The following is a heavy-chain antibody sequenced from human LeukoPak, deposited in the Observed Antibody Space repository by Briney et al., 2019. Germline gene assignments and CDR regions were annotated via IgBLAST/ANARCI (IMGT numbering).Heavy chain of an antibody. V-gene: IGHV4-61*01. J-gene: IGHJ5*02. D-gene: IGHD6-19*01. Sequence: SETLSLTCNVSGGSVSSGSYFWTWIRQPPGKGLEWIGYIYYSGHTRYRPSLQSRLTISSDTSKNQFSLNLRSVTAADTAVYYCARDRSGGYNWFDPWGQGTLVTVSS. CDR2: IYYSGHT. CDR1: GGSVSSGSYF. CDR3: ARDRSGGYNWFDP.